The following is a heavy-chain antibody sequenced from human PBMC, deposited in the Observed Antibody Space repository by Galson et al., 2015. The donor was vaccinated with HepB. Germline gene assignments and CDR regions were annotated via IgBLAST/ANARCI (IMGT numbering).Heavy chain of an antibody. D-gene: IGHD3-10*01. Sequence: SVKVSCKASGYTFTSHDINWVRQAPGQGLEWMVWMNPRSGNTGYAREFKGRVTVTRNTSISKDYVELSSLSSDDTAVYYCARGGGYYDDIGYHIDAFDIWGQGTMVSVSS. CDR2: MNPRSGNT. CDR3: ARGGGYYDDIGYHIDAFDI. V-gene: IGHV1-8*01. CDR1: GYTFTSHD. J-gene: IGHJ3*02.